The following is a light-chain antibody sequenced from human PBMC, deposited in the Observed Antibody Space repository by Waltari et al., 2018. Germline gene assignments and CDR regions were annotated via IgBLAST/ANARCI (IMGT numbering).Light chain of an antibody. V-gene: IGLV3-1*01. CDR3: QTWDTNTAVT. J-gene: IGLJ2*01. CDR2: HDR. CDR1: KLGDKY. Sequence: SYELTQPPSVSVSPGQTALITCSGTKLGDKYTSWYQQKAGQSPLLVISHDRKRPSGLPERFSGSSSGNTATLIISDTQAVDEADYYCQTWDTNTAVTFGGGTTLTVL.